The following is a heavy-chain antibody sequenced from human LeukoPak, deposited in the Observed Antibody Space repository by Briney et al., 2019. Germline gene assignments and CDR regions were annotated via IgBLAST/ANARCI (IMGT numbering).Heavy chain of an antibody. J-gene: IGHJ4*02. D-gene: IGHD5-18*01. Sequence: GGSLRLSCAASGFTFSSYAMSWVRQAPGKGLEWVSAISGSGGSTYYADSVKGRFTISRDNSKNTLCLQMNSLRAEDTAVYYCAKCPVGSIQLRFYLDYWGQGTLVTVSS. V-gene: IGHV3-23*01. CDR2: ISGSGGST. CDR1: GFTFSSYA. CDR3: AKCPVGSIQLRFYLDY.